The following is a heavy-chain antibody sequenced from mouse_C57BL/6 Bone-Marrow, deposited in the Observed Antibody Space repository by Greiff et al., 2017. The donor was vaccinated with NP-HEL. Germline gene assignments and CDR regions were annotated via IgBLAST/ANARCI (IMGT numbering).Heavy chain of an antibody. CDR2: LYPGDGDP. CDR3: ARYYGSSYYFDY. Sequence: QVQLQPSGAELVKPGASLKISCKASGYAFSSYWMNWVKQRPGKGLEWIGQLYPGDGDPNSNGKFKGKATLTADKSSSTAYMQLRSLTSEDSAVYFCARYYGSSYYFDYWGQGTTLTVSS. V-gene: IGHV1-80*01. CDR1: GYAFSSYW. D-gene: IGHD1-1*01. J-gene: IGHJ2*01.